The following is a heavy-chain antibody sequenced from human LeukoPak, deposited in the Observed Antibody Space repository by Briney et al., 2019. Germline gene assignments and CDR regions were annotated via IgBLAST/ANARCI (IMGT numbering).Heavy chain of an antibody. J-gene: IGHJ5*02. CDR3: ARRNSYSSSWYGA. Sequence: SETLSLTCAVYGGSFSGYYWSWIRQPPGKGLEWIGEINHSGSTNYNPSLKSRVTISVDTSKNQFSLKLSSVTAADTAVYYCARRNSYSSSWYGAWGQGTLVTVSS. V-gene: IGHV4-34*01. D-gene: IGHD6-13*01. CDR2: INHSGST. CDR1: GGSFSGYY.